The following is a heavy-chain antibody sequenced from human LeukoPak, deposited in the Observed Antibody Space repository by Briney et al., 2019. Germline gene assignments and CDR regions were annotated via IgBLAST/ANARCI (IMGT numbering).Heavy chain of an antibody. V-gene: IGHV4-59*12. Sequence: PSGTLSLTCAVYGGSFSGYYWSWIRQPPGKGLEWIGYIYYSGSTNYNPSLKSRVTISVDTSKNQFSLKLSSVTAADTAVYYCARSAAMVWFDYWGQGTLVTVSS. CDR3: ARSAAMVWFDY. D-gene: IGHD5-18*01. CDR1: GGSFSGYY. J-gene: IGHJ4*02. CDR2: IYYSGST.